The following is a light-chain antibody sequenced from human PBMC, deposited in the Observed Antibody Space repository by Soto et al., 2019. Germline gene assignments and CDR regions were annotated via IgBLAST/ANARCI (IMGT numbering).Light chain of an antibody. CDR1: QSIGKW. J-gene: IGKJ1*01. Sequence: DVQMTQSPSTLSASVGDRVTITCRATQSIGKWLAWYQQKPGKAPKLLIYDASNLETGVPSRFSGSGSGTDFTFTISSLQSDDFATYYCQHYNSYSEAFGQGTKVDIK. V-gene: IGKV1-5*01. CDR2: DAS. CDR3: QHYNSYSEA.